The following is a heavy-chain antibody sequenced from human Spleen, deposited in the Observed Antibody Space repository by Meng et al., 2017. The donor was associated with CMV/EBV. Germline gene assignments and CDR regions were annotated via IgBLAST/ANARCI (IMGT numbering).Heavy chain of an antibody. J-gene: IGHJ4*02. CDR3: ARNRADGDYNSH. CDR1: GYTFTGYY. D-gene: IGHD4-17*01. V-gene: IGHV1-18*04. Sequence: ASVKVSCKASGYTFTGYYMHWVRQAPGQGLEWMGWISAYNGDTSYSQKLQGRVTMTTDTSTSTAYMELRSLRSDDTAVYYCARNRADGDYNSHWGQGTLVTVSS. CDR2: ISAYNGDT.